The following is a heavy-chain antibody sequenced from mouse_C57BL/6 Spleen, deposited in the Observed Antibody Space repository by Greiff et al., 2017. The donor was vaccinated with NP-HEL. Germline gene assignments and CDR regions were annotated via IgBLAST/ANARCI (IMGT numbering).Heavy chain of an antibody. CDR1: GYAFSSSW. J-gene: IGHJ2*01. CDR3: ARDDLFDY. Sequence: VQLQQSGPELVKPGASVKISCKASGYAFSSSWMNWVKQRPGKGLEWIGRIYPGDGDTNYNGKFKGKATLTADKSSSTAYMQLSSLTSEDSAVYFCARDDLFDYWGQGTTLTVSS. CDR2: IYPGDGDT. V-gene: IGHV1-82*01.